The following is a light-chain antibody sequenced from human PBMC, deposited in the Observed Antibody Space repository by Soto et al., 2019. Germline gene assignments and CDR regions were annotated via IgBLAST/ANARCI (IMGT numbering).Light chain of an antibody. CDR2: GAS. CDR3: QHYVNWPLT. J-gene: IGKJ4*01. Sequence: EVVLAQSPGTLSLSPGERSTLSFSSSQTVGTTYLAWYQHKPGQAPRLLIYGASTRATGVPARFSGSRSGAEFTLTISSLQSEDFAVYYCQHYVNWPLTFGGGTKVDIK. V-gene: IGKV3-15*01. CDR1: QTVGTTY.